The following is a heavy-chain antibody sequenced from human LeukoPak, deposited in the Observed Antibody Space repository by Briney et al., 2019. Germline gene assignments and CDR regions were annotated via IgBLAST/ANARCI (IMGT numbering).Heavy chain of an antibody. CDR1: GGSINNYY. Sequence: SETLSLTCSVSGGSINNYYWSWIRQPPGKGLEWIGNIYYSGSTNYNPSLKSRVSISVDTSKTQFSLKLSSVTAADTAVYYCARREGYNFDYWGQGTLVTVSS. D-gene: IGHD5-24*01. J-gene: IGHJ4*02. CDR2: IYYSGST. V-gene: IGHV4-59*01. CDR3: ARREGYNFDY.